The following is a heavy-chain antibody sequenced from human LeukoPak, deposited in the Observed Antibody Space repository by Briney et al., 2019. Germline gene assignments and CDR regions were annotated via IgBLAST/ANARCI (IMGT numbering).Heavy chain of an antibody. Sequence: GGSLRLSCAASGFTFSSYGIHWVRQAPGKGLEWVAVISYDGSNKYYADSVKGRFTISRDNSKNTLYLQMNSLRAEDTAVYYCAKDYLYYYGSGSYYKPPDYWGQGTLVTVSS. CDR3: AKDYLYYYGSGSYYKPPDY. D-gene: IGHD3-10*01. CDR1: GFTFSSYG. V-gene: IGHV3-30*18. J-gene: IGHJ4*02. CDR2: ISYDGSNK.